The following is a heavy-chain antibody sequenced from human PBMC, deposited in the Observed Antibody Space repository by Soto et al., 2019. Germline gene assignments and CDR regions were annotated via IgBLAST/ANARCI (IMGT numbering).Heavy chain of an antibody. V-gene: IGHV4-4*02. CDR3: AKNGGYDFDL. J-gene: IGHJ4*02. D-gene: IGHD5-12*01. CDR2: ISRSGYN. CDR1: SGSISSGNW. Sequence: QLQLQESGPGLVKPSGTLSLTCAVSSGSISSGNWWSWVRQPPGKGLEWIGEISRSGYNNINPSLKSRVTISIDKSKNQLSLKVNSVTAADTAVYYCAKNGGYDFDLWGQGTLVTVSS.